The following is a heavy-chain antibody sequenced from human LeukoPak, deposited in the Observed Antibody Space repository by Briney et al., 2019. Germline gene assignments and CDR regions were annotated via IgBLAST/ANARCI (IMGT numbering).Heavy chain of an antibody. J-gene: IGHJ5*02. CDR3: ARLIFPDTAMVQTMSTKFDP. D-gene: IGHD5-18*01. CDR1: GCSISSYY. CDR2: IYYSGST. Sequence: SETLSLTCTVSGCSISSYYWGWIRQPPGKGLEWIGSIYYSGSTYYNPSLKSRVTISVDTSKNQFSLKLSSVTAADTAVYYYARLIFPDTAMVQTMSTKFDPWGQGTLVTVSS. V-gene: IGHV4-39*01.